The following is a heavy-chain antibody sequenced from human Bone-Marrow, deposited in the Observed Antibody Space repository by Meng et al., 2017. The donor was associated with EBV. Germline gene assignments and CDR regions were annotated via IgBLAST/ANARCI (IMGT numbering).Heavy chain of an antibody. D-gene: IGHD6-19*01. Sequence: LRGLVPGRVKPTCSRCLTCTVSVVSLSTFSSWGWIRLPPERGLGWIGSVHYTGSTYYSRSPKSRVTVSLDTSKHQFSLRRTSVTAADTAVYFCARPFPSWQSPRLDPFGAWGQGTLVTVSS. J-gene: IGHJ5*02. CDR1: VVSLSTFSS. V-gene: IGHV4-39*01. CDR3: ARPFPSWQSPRLDPFGA. CDR2: VHYTGST.